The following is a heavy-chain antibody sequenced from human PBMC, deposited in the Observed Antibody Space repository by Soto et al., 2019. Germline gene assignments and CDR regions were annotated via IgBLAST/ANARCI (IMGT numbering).Heavy chain of an antibody. CDR3: AREVVGATVGWFDP. J-gene: IGHJ5*02. CDR2: IYYSGST. Sequence: SETLSLTCTVSGGSISSYYWSWIRQPPGKGLEWIGYIYYSGSTNYNPSLKSRVTISVDTSRNQFSLKLSSVTAADTAVYYCAREVVGATVGWFDPWGQGTLVTVSS. V-gene: IGHV4-59*01. D-gene: IGHD1-26*01. CDR1: GGSISSYY.